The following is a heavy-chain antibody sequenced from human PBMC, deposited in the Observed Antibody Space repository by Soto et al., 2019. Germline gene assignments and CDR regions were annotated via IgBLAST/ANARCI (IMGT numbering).Heavy chain of an antibody. CDR1: GYTFTNYY. CDR3: AREYSSGSYYFDY. V-gene: IGHV1-46*03. CDR2: INPSGGST. J-gene: IGHJ4*02. Sequence: ASVKVSCKASGYTFTNYYMHRVRQAPGQGLEWMGIINPSGGSTSYAQKFQGRVTMTSDTSTSTVYMELSSLRSEDTAVYYCAREYSSGSYYFDYWGQGTLVTVSS. D-gene: IGHD6-19*01.